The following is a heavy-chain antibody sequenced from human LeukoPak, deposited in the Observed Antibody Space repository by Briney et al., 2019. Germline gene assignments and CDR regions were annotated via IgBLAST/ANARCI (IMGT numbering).Heavy chain of an antibody. J-gene: IGHJ4*02. Sequence: QAGGSLRLSCAASGFTFSSYAMSWVRQAPGKGLEWVSAISGSGGSTYYADSVKGRFTISRDNSKNTLYLEMNRLRSEDTAAYYCAKDILNWEFDYWGQGTLVTVSS. CDR1: GFTFSSYA. D-gene: IGHD7-27*01. V-gene: IGHV3-23*01. CDR2: ISGSGGST. CDR3: AKDILNWEFDY.